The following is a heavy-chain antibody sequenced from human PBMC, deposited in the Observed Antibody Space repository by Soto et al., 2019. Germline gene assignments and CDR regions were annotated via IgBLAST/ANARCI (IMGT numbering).Heavy chain of an antibody. CDR1: GGSFSGYY. Sequence: QVQLQQWGAGLLKPSETLSLTCAVYGGSFSGYYWSWIRQPPGKGLEWIGEINHSGSTNYNPSLKSRVTISVDTSKNQFSLKLSSVTAADTAVYYCARGFVRARNLPRDIVATTRGRRFDYWGQGTLVTVSS. V-gene: IGHV4-34*01. D-gene: IGHD5-12*01. CDR2: INHSGST. CDR3: ARGFVRARNLPRDIVATTRGRRFDY. J-gene: IGHJ4*02.